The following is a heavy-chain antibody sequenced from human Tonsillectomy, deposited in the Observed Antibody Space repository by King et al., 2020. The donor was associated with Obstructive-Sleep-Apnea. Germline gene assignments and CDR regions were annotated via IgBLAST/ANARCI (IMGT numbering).Heavy chain of an antibody. Sequence: QLQVSGPGLVKPSETLSLTCTVSGGSISSSSYYWGWIRQPPGKGLEWIGTIYYSGSTYYNPSLKSRVTISVDTSKNQFSLKLSSVTAADTAVYYCARDPSYRNAFDIWGQGTMVTVSS. V-gene: IGHV4-39*07. CDR1: GGSISSSSYY. D-gene: IGHD5-12*01. CDR3: ARDPSYRNAFDI. CDR2: IYYSGST. J-gene: IGHJ3*02.